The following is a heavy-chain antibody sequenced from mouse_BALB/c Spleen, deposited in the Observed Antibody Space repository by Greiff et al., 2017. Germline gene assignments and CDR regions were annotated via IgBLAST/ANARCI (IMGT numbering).Heavy chain of an antibody. J-gene: IGHJ2*01. Sequence: EVQLVESGGGLVKPGGSLKLSCAASGFTFSDYYMYWVRQTPEKRLEWVATISDGGSYTYYPDSVKGRFTISRDNAKNNLYLQMSSLKSEDTAMYYCARDGAYGNYAHYFDYWGQGTTLTVSS. CDR1: GFTFSDYY. CDR2: ISDGGSYT. V-gene: IGHV5-4*02. D-gene: IGHD2-10*02. CDR3: ARDGAYGNYAHYFDY.